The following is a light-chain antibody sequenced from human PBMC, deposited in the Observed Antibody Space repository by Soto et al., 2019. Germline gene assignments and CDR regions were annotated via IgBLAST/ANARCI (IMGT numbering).Light chain of an antibody. Sequence: EIMLTQSPGTLSLSPGERATLSCRASQSVSSSYLAWYQQKPGQAPRLLIYGASSRATGIPDRFSGSGSGTDFTLTISRLEPEDFAVYYCQQYGSSPPGLTFGGGTKVDNK. J-gene: IGKJ4*01. CDR1: QSVSSSY. V-gene: IGKV3-20*01. CDR2: GAS. CDR3: QQYGSSPPGLT.